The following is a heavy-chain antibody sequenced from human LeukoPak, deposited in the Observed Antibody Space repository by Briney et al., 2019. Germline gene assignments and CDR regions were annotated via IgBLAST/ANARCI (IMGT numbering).Heavy chain of an antibody. CDR3: ARENPSGYYNRPIDY. CDR2: IYYSGSI. CDR1: GASISSYY. J-gene: IGHJ4*02. D-gene: IGHD3-22*01. V-gene: IGHV4-59*01. Sequence: SETLSLTCTVSGASISSYYWSWIRQPPGKGLEWIGDIYYSGSIKYNPSLKSRVTMSVDTSKNQFSLKLSSVTAADTAIYYCARENPSGYYNRPIDYWGQGTLVTISS.